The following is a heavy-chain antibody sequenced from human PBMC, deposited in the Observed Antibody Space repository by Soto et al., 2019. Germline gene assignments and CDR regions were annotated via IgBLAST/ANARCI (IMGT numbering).Heavy chain of an antibody. D-gene: IGHD1-1*01. CDR2: IKSKTDGGTT. CDR3: STTGTIDY. CDR1: GFTFSNAW. Sequence: GGSLRLSCAASGFTFSNAWMTWVRQAPGKGLEWLGRIKSKTDGGTTYYAAPVKGRFTISRDDSKNAVCLQVNSLKTEDAGVYYCSTTGTIDYWGQGALVTVSS. V-gene: IGHV3-15*01. J-gene: IGHJ4*02.